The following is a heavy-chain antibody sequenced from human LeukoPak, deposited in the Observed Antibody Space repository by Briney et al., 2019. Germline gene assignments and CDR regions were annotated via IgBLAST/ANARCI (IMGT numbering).Heavy chain of an antibody. CDR1: GFTFSSYG. D-gene: IGHD6-6*01. V-gene: IGHV3-23*01. CDR3: ATLIQYSSSSVSR. J-gene: IGHJ4*02. CDR2: IGSGGTT. Sequence: PGGSLRLSCAACGFTFSSYGMTLVRQAPGKGLEWVSSIGSGGTTYYSDPVKGRFTISRDNSKNTLFLQVNSLGAEDTAVYYCATLIQYSSSSVSRWGQGTLVTVSS.